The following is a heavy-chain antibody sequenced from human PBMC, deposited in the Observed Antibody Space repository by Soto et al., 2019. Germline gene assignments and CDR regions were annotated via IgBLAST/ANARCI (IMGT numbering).Heavy chain of an antibody. Sequence: TLSLTCAVTGYSISSGHYWDWIRQPPGKGLEWIGTIYQSGTTNYNPSLKSRVTISVDTSKNQISLKLRSVTAADTAAYYCARAAANSFDFWGQGTLVTVSS. CDR2: IYQSGTT. V-gene: IGHV4-38-2*01. CDR3: ARAAANSFDF. J-gene: IGHJ4*02. CDR1: GYSISSGHY. D-gene: IGHD6-13*01.